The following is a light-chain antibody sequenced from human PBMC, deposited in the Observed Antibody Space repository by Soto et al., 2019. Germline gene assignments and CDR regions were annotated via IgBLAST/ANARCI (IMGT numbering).Light chain of an antibody. CDR1: SSNIGSND. CDR2: NNS. Sequence: QSVLTQPPSSSGTPGQRGTIACSGSSSNIGSNDVYWDQQLPGTAPKLLIYNNSQRPSGVPDRFSGSKSGTSASLAISGLRSEDEADYYCATWDDSLSCVLFGGGTQLTVL. J-gene: IGLJ3*02. V-gene: IGLV1-47*02. CDR3: ATWDDSLSCVL.